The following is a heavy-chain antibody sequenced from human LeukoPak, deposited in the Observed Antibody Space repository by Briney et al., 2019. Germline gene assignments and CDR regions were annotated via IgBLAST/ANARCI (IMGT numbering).Heavy chain of an antibody. D-gene: IGHD5-18*01. CDR1: GYTLTELS. J-gene: IGHJ4*02. CDR2: FDPEDGET. V-gene: IGHV1-24*01. CDR3: ATGRGSYGYDTFDY. Sequence: ASVTVSCKVSGYTLTELSMHWVRQAPGKGLEWMGGFDPEDGETIYAQKFQGRVTMTEDTSTDTAYMELSSLRSEDTAVYYCATGRGSYGYDTFDYWGQGTLVTVSS.